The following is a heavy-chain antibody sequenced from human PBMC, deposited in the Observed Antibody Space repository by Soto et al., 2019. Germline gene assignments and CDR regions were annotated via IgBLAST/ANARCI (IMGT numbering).Heavy chain of an antibody. CDR3: ARGPRTQLWLSSAQ. Sequence: GASVKLSCKASGYTFSDYYLHWVRQAPGQGLEWMGWISPNSGATEYAPKFLGRVTMTTGTSISTAFLKLASLRPDDTAIYYCARGPRTQLWLSSAQWGQGTLVNVSA. CDR2: ISPNSGAT. D-gene: IGHD2-21*01. CDR1: GYTFSDYY. V-gene: IGHV1-2*02. J-gene: IGHJ1*01.